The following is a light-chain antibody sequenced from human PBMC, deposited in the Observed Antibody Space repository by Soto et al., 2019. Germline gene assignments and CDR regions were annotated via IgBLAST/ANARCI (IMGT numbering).Light chain of an antibody. Sequence: EIVLTQSPGTLSLSPGERATLSCRASQTVSSSLAWYQQKPGQAPRLLISGASSRAADIPARFSGSGSGTDFTLTINRLEPEDFAVYYCQQYGGSPRTFGQGTE. J-gene: IGKJ1*01. CDR3: QQYGGSPRT. CDR2: GAS. CDR1: QTVSSS. V-gene: IGKV3-20*01.